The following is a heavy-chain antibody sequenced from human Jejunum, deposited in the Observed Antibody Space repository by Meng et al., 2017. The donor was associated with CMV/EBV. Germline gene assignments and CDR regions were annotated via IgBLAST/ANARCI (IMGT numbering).Heavy chain of an antibody. CDR3: VRDTQPGGCDH. CDR1: GFTFNAHG. Sequence: AGSGFTFNAHGMHWVRQAPGKGLEWVSGIIWDYSTMDYAESVRGRFTVSRDNAKNSLYLQMNSLRPEDTAFYYCVRDTQPGGCDHWGQGTPVTVSS. CDR2: IIWDYSTM. J-gene: IGHJ4*02. V-gene: IGHV3-9*01. D-gene: IGHD2-2*01.